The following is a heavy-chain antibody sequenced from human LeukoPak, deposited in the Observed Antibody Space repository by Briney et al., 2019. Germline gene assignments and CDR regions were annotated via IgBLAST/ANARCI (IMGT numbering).Heavy chain of an antibody. Sequence: SETLSLTCTVSGGSISSSSYYWGWIRQPPGKGLEWIGNIYYSGSTYYNPSLRSRVTISVDTSKNQFSLKLSSVTAADTAVYYCARIPTNAVPAAHNGFDIWGQGTMLTVSS. CDR1: GGSISSSSYY. V-gene: IGHV4-39*01. D-gene: IGHD2-2*01. CDR2: IYYSGST. CDR3: ARIPTNAVPAAHNGFDI. J-gene: IGHJ3*02.